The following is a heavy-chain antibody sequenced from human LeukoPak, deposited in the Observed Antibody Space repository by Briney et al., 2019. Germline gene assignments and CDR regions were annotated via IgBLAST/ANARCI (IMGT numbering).Heavy chain of an antibody. J-gene: IGHJ4*01. CDR1: GFTFSSYA. Sequence: GGSLRLSCAASGFTFSSYAMHWVRQAPGKGLEWVAVISYDGSNKYYADSVRGRFTISRDNSKNTLYLQMNSLRAEDTAVYYCARDSVTTVVEYYFDYWGQEPWSPSPQ. CDR2: ISYDGSNK. CDR3: ARDSVTTVVEYYFDY. V-gene: IGHV3-30-3*01. D-gene: IGHD4-23*01.